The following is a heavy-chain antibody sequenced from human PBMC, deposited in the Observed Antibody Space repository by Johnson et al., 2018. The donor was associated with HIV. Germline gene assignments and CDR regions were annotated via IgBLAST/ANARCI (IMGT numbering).Heavy chain of an antibody. V-gene: IGHV3-30*04. D-gene: IGHD1-26*01. CDR2: ISYDGSNK. J-gene: IGHJ3*02. CDR3: ARDSPRIVGVPDAFDI. CDR1: GFTFSSYA. Sequence: VESGGGVVQPGRSLRLSCAASGFTFSSYAMHWVRQAPGKGLEWVAVISYDGSNKYYADSVKGRFNISRDNSKNTLYLQMNSLRAEDTAVYYCARDSPRIVGVPDAFDIWGQGTMVTVSS.